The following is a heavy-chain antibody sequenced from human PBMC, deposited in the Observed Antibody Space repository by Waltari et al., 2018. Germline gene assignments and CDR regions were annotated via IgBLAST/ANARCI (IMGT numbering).Heavy chain of an antibody. Sequence: QVQLVQSGAEVKKPGSSVKVSCKASGGTFSSYAISWVRQAPGQGLEWMGGISPILGIANYAQKFQGRVTITADKSTSTAYMELSSLRSEDTAVYYCARDLGYGGKVVYWGQGTLVTVSS. V-gene: IGHV1-69*10. J-gene: IGHJ4*02. D-gene: IGHD2-15*01. CDR2: ISPILGIA. CDR1: GGTFSSYA. CDR3: ARDLGYGGKVVY.